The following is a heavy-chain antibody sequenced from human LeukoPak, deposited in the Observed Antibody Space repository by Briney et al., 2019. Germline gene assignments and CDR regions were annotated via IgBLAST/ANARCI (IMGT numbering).Heavy chain of an antibody. CDR3: ARDRSRYVDY. Sequence: GGSLRLSCAAPGFTFRSSGMHWVRQAPGKGLEWVAVIYYDASNKLYADSVKGRFTISRDNSKNMLYLQMNSLRADDTAVYHCARDRSRYVDYWGQGTLVTVSS. J-gene: IGHJ4*02. CDR2: IYYDASNK. CDR1: GFTFRSSG. D-gene: IGHD3-9*01. V-gene: IGHV3-33*01.